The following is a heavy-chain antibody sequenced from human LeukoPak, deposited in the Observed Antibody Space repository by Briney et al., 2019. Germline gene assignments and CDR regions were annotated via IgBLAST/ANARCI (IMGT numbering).Heavy chain of an antibody. CDR2: INPNSGGT. J-gene: IGHJ4*02. Sequence: ASVKVSGKASGYTFTGYYMHWVRQAPGPGLEWMGWINPNSGGTNYAQKFQGRVTMTRDTSISTAYMELSRLRSDDTAVYYCAREGPRISGSPRYWGQGTLVTVSS. CDR1: GYTFTGYY. V-gene: IGHV1-2*02. D-gene: IGHD1-26*01. CDR3: AREGPRISGSPRY.